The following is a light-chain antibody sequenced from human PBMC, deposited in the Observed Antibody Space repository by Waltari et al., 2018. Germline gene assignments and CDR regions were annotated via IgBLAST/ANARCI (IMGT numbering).Light chain of an antibody. V-gene: IGKV3-11*01. CDR1: QSVSSQ. CDR2: DAS. J-gene: IGKJ1*01. CDR3: QQCNNSPPT. Sequence: EIVLTQSPATLSLSPGEGATLSCRASQSVSSQLVWYQQKRGQAPRLLIYDASNRATGIPSRFRCSWSGTDFTLTISSLEPEDFAVYYCQQCNNSPPTFGQGTKVEIK.